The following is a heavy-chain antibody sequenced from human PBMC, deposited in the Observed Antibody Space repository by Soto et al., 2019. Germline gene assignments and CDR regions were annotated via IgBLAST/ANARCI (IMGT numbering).Heavy chain of an antibody. D-gene: IGHD3-10*01. J-gene: IGHJ6*02. Sequence: EVQLVESGGGLVQPGGSLRLSCAASGFTFSSYYMNWVRQAPGKGLVWVARITSDGSSTTYADSVKDRFTISSDNAKNTLYLQMNSLRADDTAVYSCARERGGGFGDVWGQGTTVTVSS. CDR1: GFTFSSYY. CDR3: ARERGGGFGDV. V-gene: IGHV3-74*01. CDR2: ITSDGSST.